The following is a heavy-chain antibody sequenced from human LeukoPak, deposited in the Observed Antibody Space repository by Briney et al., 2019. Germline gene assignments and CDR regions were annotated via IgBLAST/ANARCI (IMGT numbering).Heavy chain of an antibody. V-gene: IGHV3-30*02. CDR3: AKDQAGA. CDR2: IRYDGNNQ. J-gene: IGHJ5*02. Sequence: GGSLRLSCAASGFSFSDYGMHWVRQAPGKGLEWVAFIRYDGNNQFYADSVKGRFTISRDNGKNTLYLQINSLGPEDTAIYYCAKDQAGAWGQGTRVTVSS. CDR1: GFSFSDYG. D-gene: IGHD1-26*01.